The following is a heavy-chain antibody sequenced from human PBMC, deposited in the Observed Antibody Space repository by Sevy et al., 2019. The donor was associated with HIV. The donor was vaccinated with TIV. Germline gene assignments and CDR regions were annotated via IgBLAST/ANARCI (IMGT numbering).Heavy chain of an antibody. D-gene: IGHD6-6*01. V-gene: IGHV3-48*01. Sequence: GGSLRLSCAASGFTFSSYSMNWVRQAPGKGLEWVSCISDSSTTIYYADSVKGRFTISRDNAKNSLYLQMNSLRAEDTAVYYCARGLAALLGYYYGMDVWGQGTTVTVSS. CDR1: GFTFSSYS. CDR2: ISDSSTTI. CDR3: ARGLAALLGYYYGMDV. J-gene: IGHJ6*02.